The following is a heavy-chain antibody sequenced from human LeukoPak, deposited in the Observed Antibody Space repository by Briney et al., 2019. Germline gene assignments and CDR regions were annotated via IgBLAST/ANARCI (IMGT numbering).Heavy chain of an antibody. Sequence: GASVKVSCKASGITVTYYFIHWVRNAPGQALEWMGWINPHNGGTNYAQNFRGRVTMTRATSINTVYIDLTSVTVCDTAIYYCTGYSTSSDGWFDPWGQGTLVTVSS. CDR2: INPHNGGT. V-gene: IGHV1-2*02. CDR1: GITVTYYF. CDR3: TGYSTSSDGWFDP. D-gene: IGHD2/OR15-2a*01. J-gene: IGHJ5*02.